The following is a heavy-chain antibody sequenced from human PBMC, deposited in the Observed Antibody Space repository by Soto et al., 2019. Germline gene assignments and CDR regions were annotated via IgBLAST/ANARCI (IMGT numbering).Heavy chain of an antibody. CDR3: ARDPVYCSSTSCYETYYYYYMDV. CDR2: INAGNGNT. J-gene: IGHJ6*03. V-gene: IGHV1-3*01. Sequence: ASVKVSCKASGYTFTSYGISWVRQAPGQGLEWMGWINAGNGNTKYSQKFQGRVTITRDTSASTAYMELSSLRSEDTAVYYCARDPVYCSSTSCYETYYYYYMDVWGKGTTVTVSS. CDR1: GYTFTSYG. D-gene: IGHD2-2*01.